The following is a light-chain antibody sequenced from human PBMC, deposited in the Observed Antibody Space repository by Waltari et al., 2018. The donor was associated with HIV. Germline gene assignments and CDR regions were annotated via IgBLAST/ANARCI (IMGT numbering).Light chain of an antibody. CDR1: SGSASTSHY. CDR2: NSN. CDR3: MVFVGSDIWV. Sequence: QTVVTQEPSFSVSPGGTVTLTCGLSSGSASTSHYPSWYQQTPGQAPRTLLYNSNMPSSVVPDRFSGSILGNKAALTSTVAQADDESDYCCMVFVGSDIWVFGGGTRLTVL. J-gene: IGLJ3*02. V-gene: IGLV8-61*01.